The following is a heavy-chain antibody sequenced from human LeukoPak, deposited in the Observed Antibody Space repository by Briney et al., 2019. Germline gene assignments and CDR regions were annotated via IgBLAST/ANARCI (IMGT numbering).Heavy chain of an antibody. J-gene: IGHJ4*02. CDR2: ISSSGGST. CDR3: AKDKVAVAGPFDY. V-gene: IGHV3-23*01. CDR1: GFTFSSYV. D-gene: IGHD6-19*01. Sequence: GGSLRLSCAASGFTFSSYVMSWVRQAPGKGLEWVSGISSSGGSTYYADSVKGRFTISRDNSKNTLYVQMNSLRAEDTAVYFCAKDKVAVAGPFDYWGQGTLVTVSS.